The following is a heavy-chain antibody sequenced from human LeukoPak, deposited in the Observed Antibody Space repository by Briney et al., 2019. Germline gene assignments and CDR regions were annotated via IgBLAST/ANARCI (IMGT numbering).Heavy chain of an antibody. CDR2: LRGNGDT. J-gene: IGHJ1*01. Sequence: GGSLTLSCAASGFTFSSYSVSWVRQAPARGPEWFSTLRGNGDTSYADSAKGRFTLPRDDSRNTAYLQLNNLRVEETPRHYYAKASWVSNADAFLWGQGAVVTVSS. CDR3: AKASWVSNADAFL. V-gene: IGHV3-23*01. CDR1: GFTFSSYS. D-gene: IGHD3-3*02.